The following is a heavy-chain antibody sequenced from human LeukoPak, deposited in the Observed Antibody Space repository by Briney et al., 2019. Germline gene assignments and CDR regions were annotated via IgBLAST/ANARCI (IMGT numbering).Heavy chain of an antibody. D-gene: IGHD6-19*01. V-gene: IGHV3-48*04. CDR3: AREGRGAVAGSDY. CDR1: GFTFSSYA. Sequence: PGGSLRLSCAASGFTFSSYAMSWVRQAPGKGLEWVSYISSSSSTIYYADSVKGRFTISRDNAKNSLYLQMNSLRAEDTAVYYCAREGRGAVAGSDYWGQGTLVTVSS. J-gene: IGHJ4*02. CDR2: ISSSSSTI.